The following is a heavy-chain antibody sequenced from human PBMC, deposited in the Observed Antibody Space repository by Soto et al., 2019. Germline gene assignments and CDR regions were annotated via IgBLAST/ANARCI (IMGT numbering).Heavy chain of an antibody. V-gene: IGHV4-34*01. J-gene: IGHJ4*02. Sequence: QVQLQQWGAGLLKPSETLSLTCAVYRGSFSGYYWSWIRQSPGKGLEWSGEVNHSGSTNYNPPLQTRSPMSVDTSKNQFSRTLGSVIAADTAVYYCGRPARAAAVSSFDYWGQGTLVTVSS. D-gene: IGHD6-13*01. CDR1: RGSFSGYY. CDR2: VNHSGST. CDR3: GRPARAAAVSSFDY.